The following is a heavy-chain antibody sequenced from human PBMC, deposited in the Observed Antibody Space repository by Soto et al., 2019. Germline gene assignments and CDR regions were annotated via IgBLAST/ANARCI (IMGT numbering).Heavy chain of an antibody. CDR1: GYTFTSYD. CDR2: MNPNSGNT. Sequence: AASVKVSCKASGYTFTSYDINWVRQATGQGLEWMGWMNPNSGNTGYAQKFQGRVTMTRNTSISTAYMELSSLRSEDTAVYYCARWWWGLNYYYYGMDVWGQGTTVTVSS. D-gene: IGHD2-21*01. CDR3: ARWWWGLNYYYYGMDV. V-gene: IGHV1-8*01. J-gene: IGHJ6*02.